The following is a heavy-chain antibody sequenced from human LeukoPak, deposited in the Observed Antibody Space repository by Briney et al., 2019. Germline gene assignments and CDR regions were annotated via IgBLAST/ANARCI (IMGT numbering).Heavy chain of an antibody. Sequence: GGSLRLSCAASGFTFTSYSMNWVRQAPGKGLEWVSFISTSSSTIYHADSVKGRFTISRDNSKNTLYLQMNSLRAEDTAVYYCATKGPSATPKSMRDAFDIWGQGTMVTVSS. J-gene: IGHJ3*02. CDR2: ISTSSSTI. CDR1: GFTFTSYS. V-gene: IGHV3-48*01. D-gene: IGHD2-15*01. CDR3: ATKGPSATPKSMRDAFDI.